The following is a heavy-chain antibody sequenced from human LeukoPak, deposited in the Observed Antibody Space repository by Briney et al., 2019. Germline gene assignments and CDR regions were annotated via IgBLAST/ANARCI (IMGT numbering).Heavy chain of an antibody. CDR3: AKIVSRSSSWYRGDFDS. Sequence: PGGSLRLSCAASGFTFSSYAMSWVRQAPGKGLEWVSGISAGGGSTYYADSVQGRFTISRDYSKNTLYLQIDSLRAEDTAVYYCAKIVSRSSSWYRGDFDSWGQGTLVTVSS. CDR2: ISAGGGST. J-gene: IGHJ4*02. V-gene: IGHV3-23*01. CDR1: GFTFSSYA. D-gene: IGHD6-13*01.